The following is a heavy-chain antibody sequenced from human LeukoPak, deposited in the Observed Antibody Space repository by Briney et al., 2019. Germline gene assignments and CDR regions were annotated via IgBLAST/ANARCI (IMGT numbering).Heavy chain of an antibody. J-gene: IGHJ6*03. CDR1: GFTFSSYA. CDR2: ISGSGGST. Sequence: GGSLRLSCAASGFTFSSYALSWVRQAPGKGLEWVSAISGSGGSTYYADSVKGRFTISRDNSKNTLYLQMNSLRAEDTAVYYCAKLGNRDGYNYYYYYMDVWGKGTTVTVSS. CDR3: AKLGNRDGYNYYYYYMDV. V-gene: IGHV3-23*01. D-gene: IGHD5-24*01.